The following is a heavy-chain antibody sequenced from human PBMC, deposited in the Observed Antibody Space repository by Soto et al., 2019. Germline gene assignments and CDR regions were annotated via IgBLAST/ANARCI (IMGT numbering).Heavy chain of an antibody. D-gene: IGHD2-21*02. CDR2: IWYDGSNK. CDR1: GFTFSSYG. Sequence: QVQLVESGGGVVQAGRSLRLSCAASGFTFSSYGMHWVRQAPGKGLEWVAVIWYDGSNKYYADSVKGRFTISRVNSKNTLYLQMNSPRAEETAVYYCARVEMYCGGDCYADYWGQGPLVTVSS. V-gene: IGHV3-33*01. J-gene: IGHJ4*02. CDR3: ARVEMYCGGDCYADY.